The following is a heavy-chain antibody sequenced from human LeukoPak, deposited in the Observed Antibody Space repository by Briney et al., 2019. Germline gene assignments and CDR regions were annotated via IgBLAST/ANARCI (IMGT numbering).Heavy chain of an antibody. V-gene: IGHV3-23*01. CDR2: ISVSGGST. CDR3: AREMGIPAPGMEGVYFDS. Sequence: PGGSLRLSCAASGFTFSSYAMIWVRQAPGKGLEWVSSISVSGGSTYSADSVKGRFTISRDNSKNTLYLQMNSLRTEDTAVYYCAREMGIPAPGMEGVYFDSWGQGSLVTVSS. CDR1: GFTFSSYA. D-gene: IGHD6-13*01. J-gene: IGHJ4*02.